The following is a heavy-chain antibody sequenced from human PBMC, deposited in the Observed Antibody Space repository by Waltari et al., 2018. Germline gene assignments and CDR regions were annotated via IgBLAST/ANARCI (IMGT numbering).Heavy chain of an antibody. CDR2: IYYSGST. CDR1: GCSISSYY. D-gene: IGHD2-2*01. J-gene: IGHJ6*03. Sequence: QVQLQESGPGLVKPSETLSLTCTVSGCSISSYYWSCLRPPPGKGLAWIGYIYYSGSTNYNPSLKSRVTISVDTSKNQFSLKLSSVTAADTAVYYCARGEGVPADYYYYYYMDVWGKGTTVTVSS. V-gene: IGHV4-59*01. CDR3: ARGEGVPADYYYYYYMDV.